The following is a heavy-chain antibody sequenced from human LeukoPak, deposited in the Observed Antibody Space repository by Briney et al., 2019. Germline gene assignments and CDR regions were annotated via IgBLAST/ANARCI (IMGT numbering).Heavy chain of an antibody. CDR1: GYTSTNFD. J-gene: IGHJ6*02. V-gene: IGHV1-8*02. Sequence: GASVKVSSKASGYTSTNFDINWARQATGQGLERMRWMKLNSGKTGYRQELEGRVTMTTNTSISTAYMELRSLRFEDTAVYYWGRGYAMDVWGQGTTVTVSS. CDR3: GRGYAMDV. CDR2: MKLNSGKT.